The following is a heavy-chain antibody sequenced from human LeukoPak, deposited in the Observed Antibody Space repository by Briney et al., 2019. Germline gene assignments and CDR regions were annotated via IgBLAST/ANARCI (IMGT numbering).Heavy chain of an antibody. CDR3: AKDYCSSAICPADY. J-gene: IGHJ4*02. D-gene: IGHD6-19*01. V-gene: IGHV3-23*01. CDR1: GFTFSSHA. CDR2: ISASGGTT. Sequence: GGSLRLSCTASGFTFSSHAMSWVRQAAGKRLEWVSSISASGGTTFHSGSVKGRFTISRDNSKKVLYLQMNGLRDEDTAIYYCAKDYCSSAICPADYWGQGTQVTVSS.